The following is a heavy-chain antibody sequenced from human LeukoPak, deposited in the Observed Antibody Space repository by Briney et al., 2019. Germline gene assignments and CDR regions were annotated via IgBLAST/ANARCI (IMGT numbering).Heavy chain of an antibody. J-gene: IGHJ4*02. V-gene: IGHV3-43*02. D-gene: IGHD2-15*01. CDR3: AKDYCSGGSCYRDY. Sequence: GGSLRLSCAASGFTFEDHAMHWVRQAPGKGLEWVSLISGDGGSTYYADSVKGRFTISRDNSKNSLYLQMNSLRPEDTALYYCAKDYCSGGSCYRDYWGQGTLVTVSS. CDR2: ISGDGGST. CDR1: GFTFEDHA.